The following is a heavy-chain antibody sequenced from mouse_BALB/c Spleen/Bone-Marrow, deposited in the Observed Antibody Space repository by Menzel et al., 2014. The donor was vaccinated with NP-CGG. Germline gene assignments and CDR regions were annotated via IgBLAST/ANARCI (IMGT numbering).Heavy chain of an antibody. V-gene: IGHV5-17*02. CDR3: ASPYGNYPWFAY. J-gene: IGHJ3*01. D-gene: IGHD2-1*01. Sequence: EVQLVESGGGLVQPGGSRKLSCAASGFTFSSFGMHWVRQAPEKGLEWVAYISSGSSTIYYADTVKGRFTISRDNPKNTLFLQMTSLRSEDTAMYYCASPYGNYPWFAYWGQGTLVTVSA. CDR2: ISSGSSTI. CDR1: GFTFSSFG.